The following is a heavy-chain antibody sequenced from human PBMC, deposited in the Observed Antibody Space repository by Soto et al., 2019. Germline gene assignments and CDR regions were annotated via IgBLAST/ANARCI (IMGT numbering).Heavy chain of an antibody. J-gene: IGHJ4*02. CDR2: ISSSSSTV. CDR3: TIESTSTLGIVGAIYGDH. D-gene: IGHD1-26*01. CDR1: GFSFSTYS. Sequence: EVQLVESGGGLEQPGGSLRLSCAASGFSFSTYSMNWVRQAPGKGLEWVSYISSSSSTVYYADSVKGRFTISRDNAKNSLYLQMNSLRDEATAVYYCTIESTSTLGIVGAIYGDHWGQGTLVTVSS. V-gene: IGHV3-48*02.